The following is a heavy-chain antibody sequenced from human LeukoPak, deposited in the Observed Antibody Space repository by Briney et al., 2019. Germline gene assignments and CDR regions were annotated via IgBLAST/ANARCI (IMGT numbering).Heavy chain of an antibody. D-gene: IGHD3-22*01. Sequence: ASVKVSCKASGGTFSSYAISWVRQAPGQGLEWMGGIIPIFGTANYAQKFQGRVTITADKSTSTAYMELSSLRSEDTAVYYCASVISASGYWGESRFDPWGQGTLVTVSS. CDR1: GGTFSSYA. CDR2: IIPIFGTA. J-gene: IGHJ5*02. CDR3: ASVISASGYWGESRFDP. V-gene: IGHV1-69*06.